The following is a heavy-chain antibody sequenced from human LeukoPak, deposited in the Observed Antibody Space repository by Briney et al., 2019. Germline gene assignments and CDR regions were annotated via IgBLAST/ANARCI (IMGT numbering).Heavy chain of an antibody. V-gene: IGHV4-34*01. CDR1: GGSFSGYY. CDR2: INHSGST. Sequence: SETLSLTCAVYGGSFSGYYWSWIRQPPGKGLEWIGEINHSGSTNYNPSLKSRVTISVDTSKNQFSLKLSSVTAADTAVYYCARTQTATGYCSGGSCPRVYYYYYYYMDVWGKGTTVTISS. CDR3: ARTQTATGYCSGGSCPRVYYYYYYYMDV. D-gene: IGHD2-15*01. J-gene: IGHJ6*03.